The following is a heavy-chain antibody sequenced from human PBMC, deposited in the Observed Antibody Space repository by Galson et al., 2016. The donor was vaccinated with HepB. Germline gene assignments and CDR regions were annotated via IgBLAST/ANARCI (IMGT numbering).Heavy chain of an antibody. V-gene: IGHV3-11*01. CDR1: GFKFSDYY. CDR3: AKHRTVGAYDTFDS. J-gene: IGHJ4*02. Sequence: SLRLSCAASGFKFSDYYMGWVRQAPGKGLEWLAHMSGLGSNIQYADSVKGRFIISRHNAKKTLYLHMSSLRVGDTAMYYCAKHRTVGAYDTFDSWGQGTLVTVSS. D-gene: IGHD1-26*01. CDR2: MSGLGSNI.